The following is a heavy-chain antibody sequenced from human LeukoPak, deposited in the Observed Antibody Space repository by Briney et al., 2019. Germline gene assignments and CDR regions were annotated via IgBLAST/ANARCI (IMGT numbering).Heavy chain of an antibody. Sequence: GRYLRLYCAASGFTFSSYAMHWVRQAPGKGLEWVAVISYDGSNKYYADSVKGRFTISRDNSKNTLYLQMNSLRAEDTAVYYCARDRYLAAAGYFDYWGQGTLVTVSS. D-gene: IGHD6-13*01. V-gene: IGHV3-30*04. CDR3: ARDRYLAAAGYFDY. CDR1: GFTFSSYA. CDR2: ISYDGSNK. J-gene: IGHJ4*02.